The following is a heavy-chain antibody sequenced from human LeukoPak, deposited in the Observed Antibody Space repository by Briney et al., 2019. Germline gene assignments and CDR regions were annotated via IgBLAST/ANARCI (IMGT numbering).Heavy chain of an antibody. CDR3: ARMRIVGAAGFDY. Sequence: SGTLSLTCTVSGDSINSLDLWSWVRQPPGKGLEWIGEMYLSGTTHSNPSVKSRVTISIDKSKNQFSLKLSSVTAADTAVYYCARMRIVGAAGFDYWGQGTLVTVSS. CDR2: MYLSGTT. V-gene: IGHV4-4*02. J-gene: IGHJ4*02. CDR1: GDSINSLDL. D-gene: IGHD1-26*01.